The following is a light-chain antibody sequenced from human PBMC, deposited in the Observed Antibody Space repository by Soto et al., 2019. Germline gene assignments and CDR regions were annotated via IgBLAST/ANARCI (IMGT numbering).Light chain of an antibody. J-gene: IGLJ2*01. V-gene: IGLV2-14*01. CDR3: SSYTRSSALVL. Sequence: QLVLTQPASVSGSPGQSITISCTGTSSDVGGYNYVSWYQQHPGKAPKLMIYEVSNRPSGVSSRFSGSKSGNTASLTISRLQAEDEADYYCSSYTRSSALVLFGGGTKLTVL. CDR1: SSDVGGYNY. CDR2: EVS.